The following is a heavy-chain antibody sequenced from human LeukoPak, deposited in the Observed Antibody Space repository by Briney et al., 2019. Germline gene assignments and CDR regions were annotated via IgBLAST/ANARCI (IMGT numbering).Heavy chain of an antibody. CDR1: GDSITSRSFY. V-gene: IGHV4-39*01. Sequence: SETLSLTCFVSGDSITSRSFYWGWIRQPPGKNLEWIGNVYFNGRTSYNPSLKTRVTISVDTSRNHFSLKLTSVTAADTAVYYCARQEFNWNLNWFDPWGQGILVTVSS. CDR3: ARQEFNWNLNWFDP. J-gene: IGHJ5*02. CDR2: VYFNGRT. D-gene: IGHD1-1*01.